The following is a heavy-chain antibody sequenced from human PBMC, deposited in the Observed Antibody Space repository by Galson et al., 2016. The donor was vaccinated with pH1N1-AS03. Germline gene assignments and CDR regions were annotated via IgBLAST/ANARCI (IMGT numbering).Heavy chain of an antibody. CDR2: INPMVGLA. V-gene: IGHV1-69*04. D-gene: IGHD1-14*01. CDR3: AKDPNRFYGTYVDH. Sequence: SVKVSCKASGGTLSSYTINWVRQAPGQGLEWMGRINPMVGLADYAQKLQDRVTITADKSTSTVYMELGSLRPEDTAMYYCAKDPNRFYGTYVDHWGQGTLVTVSS. CDR1: GGTLSSYT. J-gene: IGHJ4*02.